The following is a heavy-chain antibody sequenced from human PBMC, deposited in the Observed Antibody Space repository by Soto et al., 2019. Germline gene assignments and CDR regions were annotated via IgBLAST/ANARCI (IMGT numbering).Heavy chain of an antibody. Sequence: ASVKVSCKASGYTFTNYGISWVRQAPGQGLEWMGWISTYNGNTNYAQKLQGRVTMTTDTSTSTAYMELRSLRSDDTAVYYCARVSDIVVVPAAMRNFDYWGQGTLVTVSS. D-gene: IGHD2-2*01. J-gene: IGHJ4*02. V-gene: IGHV1-18*01. CDR1: GYTFTNYG. CDR3: ARVSDIVVVPAAMRNFDY. CDR2: ISTYNGNT.